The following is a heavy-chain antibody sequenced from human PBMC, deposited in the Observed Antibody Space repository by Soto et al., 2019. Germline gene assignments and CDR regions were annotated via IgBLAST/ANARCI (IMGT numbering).Heavy chain of an antibody. CDR2: IYPGDSDT. CDR3: ERAENYNVMTSWGFHHNAMDV. CDR1: GYSFTSDW. Sequence: GESLKISCKGFGYSFTSDWIAWVRQMPAKGLEWMGVIYPGDSDTRYSPSFEGQVTISADEAISTAYLQWSSLRASDTAMYYCERAENYNVMTSWGFHHNAMDVWGQGTQVTVSS. D-gene: IGHD3-10*02. V-gene: IGHV5-51*01. J-gene: IGHJ6*02.